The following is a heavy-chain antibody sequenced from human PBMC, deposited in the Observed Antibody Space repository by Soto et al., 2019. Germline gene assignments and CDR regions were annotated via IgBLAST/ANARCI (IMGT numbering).Heavy chain of an antibody. D-gene: IGHD2-8*01. V-gene: IGHV1-69*13. CDR1: GGTFSSYA. J-gene: IGHJ6*02. CDR2: IIPIFGTA. CDR3: ARGEWGSRTYYYYGMDV. Sequence: VASVKVSCKASGGTFSSYAISWVRQAPGQGLEWMGGIIPIFGTANYAQKFQGRVTITADESTSTAYMELSSLRSEDTAVYYCARGEWGSRTYYYYGMDVWGQGTTVTVSS.